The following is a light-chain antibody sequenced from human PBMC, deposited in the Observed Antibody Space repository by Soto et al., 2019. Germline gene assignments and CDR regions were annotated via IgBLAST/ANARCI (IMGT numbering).Light chain of an antibody. CDR3: QQSYITPPLT. Sequence: DIQMTQSPSSLSASVGDRVTSTCRTSQPISDYLNWYQQKPGKAPSLLIYTASNLQTGVPSRFSGSGSGTHFTLTISSLQPEDFATYYCQQSYITPPLTFGGGTKVDI. CDR2: TAS. J-gene: IGKJ4*01. CDR1: QPISDY. V-gene: IGKV1-39*01.